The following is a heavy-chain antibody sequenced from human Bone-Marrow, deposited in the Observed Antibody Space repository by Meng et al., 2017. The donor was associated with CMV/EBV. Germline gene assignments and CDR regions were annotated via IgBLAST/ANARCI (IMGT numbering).Heavy chain of an antibody. J-gene: IGHJ3*02. CDR3: ARDSLNYYDSSGYYYEPNAFDI. V-gene: IGHV3-30-3*01. CDR1: RFTFSTYA. Sequence: GESLKISCAGSRFTFSTYAIHWVRQAPGKGLEWVAVISYDGSSQDYADSVKGRFTISRDNAKNSLYLQMNSLRAEDTAVYYCARDSLNYYDSSGYYYEPNAFDIWGQGTMVTVSS. CDR2: ISYDGSSQ. D-gene: IGHD3-22*01.